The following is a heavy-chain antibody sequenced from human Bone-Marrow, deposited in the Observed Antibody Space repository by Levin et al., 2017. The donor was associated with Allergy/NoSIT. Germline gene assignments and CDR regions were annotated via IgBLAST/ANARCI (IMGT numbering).Heavy chain of an antibody. CDR3: ARVRFDNSGYIYVSQYYHGMDF. D-gene: IGHD3-22*01. CDR2: INSDGSIT. V-gene: IGHV3-74*03. Sequence: GGSLRLSCGASGFTFRSYWMHWVRQVPGKGLVWVSRINSDGSITTYADSVRGRFTISRDNAKNKLYLQMNSLRAEDTAVYFCARVRFDNSGYIYVSQYYHGMDFWGPGTTVTVSS. CDR1: GFTFRSYW. J-gene: IGHJ6*02.